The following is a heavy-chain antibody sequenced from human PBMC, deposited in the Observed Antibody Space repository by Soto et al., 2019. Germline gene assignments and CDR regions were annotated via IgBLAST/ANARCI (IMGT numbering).Heavy chain of an antibody. CDR1: GGTFNSFA. J-gene: IGHJ6*02. V-gene: IGHV1-69*13. Sequence: GASVKVSCKTSGGTFNSFAISWVRLVPGQGLEWMGVIIPGFASPTYAQTLQGRVSITADESTTTAYMELSSLRSEDTAVYYCARDRLMRGNSYYYGMDVWGQGTTVTVSS. CDR3: ARDRLMRGNSYYYGMDV. D-gene: IGHD2-21*01. CDR2: IIPGFASP.